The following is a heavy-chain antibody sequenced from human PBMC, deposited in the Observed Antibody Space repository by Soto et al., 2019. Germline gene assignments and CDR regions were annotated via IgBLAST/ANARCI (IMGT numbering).Heavy chain of an antibody. J-gene: IGHJ4*02. CDR2: INNDGSST. CDR3: AGGGVAGAGTYYNDY. Sequence: EVQLVESGGGLVQPGGSLRLSCAASGFTFSSYWMHWVRQAPGKGLVWVSRINNDGSSTSYADSVKGRLTISRDNAKNTLYLQANSLRAEDTAVYYCAGGGVAGAGTYYNDYWGRGTLVTVSS. D-gene: IGHD3-10*01. CDR1: GFTFSSYW. V-gene: IGHV3-74*01.